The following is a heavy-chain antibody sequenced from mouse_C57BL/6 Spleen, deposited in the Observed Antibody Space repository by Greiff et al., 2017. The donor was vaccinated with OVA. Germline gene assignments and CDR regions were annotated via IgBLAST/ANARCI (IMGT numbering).Heavy chain of an antibody. J-gene: IGHJ4*01. CDR1: GYTFTDYY. V-gene: IGHV1-76*01. CDR3: ADGYSMDY. D-gene: IGHD2-3*01. CDR2: IYPGSGNT. Sequence: LQESGAELVRPGASVKLSCKASGYTFTDYYINWVKQRPGQGLEWIARIYPGSGNTYYNEKFKGKATLTAEKSSSTAYMQLSSLTSEDSAVYFCADGYSMDYWGQGTSVTVSS.